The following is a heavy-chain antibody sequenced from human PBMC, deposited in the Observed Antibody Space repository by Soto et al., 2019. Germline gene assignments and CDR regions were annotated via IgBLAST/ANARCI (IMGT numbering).Heavy chain of an antibody. CDR1: GYSFSTYW. Sequence: PGESLKISCKVSGYSFSTYWIGWVRQMPGKALEWMGIIYPGDSDTRYSPSFQGQVTISADKSVSTAYLQWSTLKASDTAMYYCAREVRDYGSGSCGMDVWGQGTTVTVSS. V-gene: IGHV5-51*01. CDR3: AREVRDYGSGSCGMDV. D-gene: IGHD3-10*01. CDR2: IYPGDSDT. J-gene: IGHJ6*02.